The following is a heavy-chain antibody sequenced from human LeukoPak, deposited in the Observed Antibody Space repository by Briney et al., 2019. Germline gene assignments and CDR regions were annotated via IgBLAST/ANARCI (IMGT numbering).Heavy chain of an antibody. V-gene: IGHV4-4*07. CDR3: ARDFLEWELLRSYYYYYYMDV. J-gene: IGHJ6*03. D-gene: IGHD1-26*01. Sequence: SETLSLTCAVYGGSFSGYYWSWIRQPAGKGLEWIGRIYTSGSTNYNPSLKSRVTMSVDTSKNQFSLKLSSVTAADTAVYYCARDFLEWELLRSYYYYYYMDVWGKGTTVTVSS. CDR2: IYTSGST. CDR1: GGSFSGYY.